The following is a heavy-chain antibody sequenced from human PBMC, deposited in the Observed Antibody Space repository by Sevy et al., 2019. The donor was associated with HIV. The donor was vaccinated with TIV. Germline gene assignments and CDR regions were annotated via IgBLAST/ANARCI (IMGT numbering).Heavy chain of an antibody. CDR2: IIPIFGTT. CDR1: GGTFSSYA. D-gene: IGHD3-10*01. CDR3: ARGVIMIRGGGYYFDY. J-gene: IGHJ4*02. V-gene: IGHV1-69*13. Sequence: ASVKVSCKASGGTFSSYAIHWVRQAPGQGLEWMGGIIPIFGTTNYAQKFQGRVTITADESTSTSNMELSSLKSMETAGYFCARGVIMIRGGGYYFDYWGQGTLVTVSS.